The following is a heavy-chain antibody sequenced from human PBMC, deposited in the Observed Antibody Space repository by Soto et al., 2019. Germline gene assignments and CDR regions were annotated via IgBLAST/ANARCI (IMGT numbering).Heavy chain of an antibody. J-gene: IGHJ4*02. V-gene: IGHV2-5*02. CDR3: ARIFDFWSGYYFSY. Sequence: SGPTLVNPTQTLTLTCTFSGFSLSTSGVAVGWIRQAPRKAPEWLAFIFWDDDKRYSPSLENRLTTTKDTSKNQVVLTMTNIDPVDTATYYCARIFDFWSGYYFSYWGRGTLVTVSS. CDR1: GFSLSTSGVA. D-gene: IGHD3-3*01. CDR2: IFWDDDK.